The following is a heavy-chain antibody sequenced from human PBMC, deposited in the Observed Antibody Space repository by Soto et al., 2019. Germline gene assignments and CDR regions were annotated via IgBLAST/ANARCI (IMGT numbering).Heavy chain of an antibody. CDR1: GGSFSGYY. Sequence: LSLTCAVYGGSFSGYYWSWIRQPPGKGLEWIGEINHSGSTNYNPSLKSRVTISVDTSKNQFSLKLSSVTAADTAVYYCAREEVIMVRGVIIRGYYYYYGMDVWGQGTTVTVSS. CDR3: AREEVIMVRGVIIRGYYYYYGMDV. D-gene: IGHD3-10*01. V-gene: IGHV4-34*01. CDR2: INHSGST. J-gene: IGHJ6*02.